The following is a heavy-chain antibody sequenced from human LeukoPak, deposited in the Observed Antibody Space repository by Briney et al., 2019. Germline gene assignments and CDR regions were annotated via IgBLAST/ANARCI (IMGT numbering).Heavy chain of an antibody. Sequence: PSETLSLTCAVSGGPISSSNWWSWVRQPPGKGLEWIGEIYHSGSTNYNPSLKSRVTISVDKSKNQFSLRLSSVTAADTAVYYCASRVGSSRRIDYWGQGTLVTVSS. V-gene: IGHV4-4*02. D-gene: IGHD6-13*01. J-gene: IGHJ4*02. CDR2: IYHSGST. CDR1: GGPISSSNW. CDR3: ASRVGSSRRIDY.